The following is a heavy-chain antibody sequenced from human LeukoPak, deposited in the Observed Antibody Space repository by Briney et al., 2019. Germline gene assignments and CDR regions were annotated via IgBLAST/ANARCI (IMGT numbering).Heavy chain of an antibody. CDR3: ARDRGGCSGGSCYSYNGFDH. J-gene: IGHJ5*02. CDR1: GGSIISYD. V-gene: IGHV4-4*07. Sequence: SETLSLTCTVSGGSIISYDRSWIRQPAGRGLEWIGRIYTSGSTNYNPSLKSRVTISVDKSKNQFSLKLSSVTAADTAVYYCARDRGGCSGGSCYSYNGFDHWGQGTLVTVSS. CDR2: IYTSGST. D-gene: IGHD2-15*01.